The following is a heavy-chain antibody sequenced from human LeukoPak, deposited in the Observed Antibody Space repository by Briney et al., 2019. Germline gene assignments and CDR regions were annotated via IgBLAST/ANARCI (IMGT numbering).Heavy chain of an antibody. V-gene: IGHV1-46*01. CDR3: ARDSRLRYSGSCDKYYFDY. D-gene: IGHD1-26*01. J-gene: IGHJ4*02. CDR2: INPSGGST. CDR1: GYTFTSYY. Sequence: ASVKVSCKASGYTFTSYYMHWVRQAPGQGLEWMGIINPSGGSTSYAQKFQGRVTMTRDTSTSTVYMELSSLRSEDTAVYYCARDSRLRYSGSCDKYYFDYWGQGTLVTVSS.